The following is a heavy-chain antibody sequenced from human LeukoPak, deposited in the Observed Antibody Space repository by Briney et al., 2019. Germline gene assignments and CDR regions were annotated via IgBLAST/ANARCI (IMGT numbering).Heavy chain of an antibody. CDR2: ISAYNGNT. CDR1: GYTFTSYG. V-gene: IGHV1-18*01. D-gene: IGHD2-15*01. J-gene: IGHJ6*02. CDR3: ASGLHHYYYYGMDV. Sequence: GASVKVSCKASGYTFTSYGISWVRQAPGQGLEWMGWISAYNGNTNYAQKLQGRVTMTTDTSISTAYMELSSLRSEDTAVYYCASGLHHYYYYGMDVWGQGTTVTVSS.